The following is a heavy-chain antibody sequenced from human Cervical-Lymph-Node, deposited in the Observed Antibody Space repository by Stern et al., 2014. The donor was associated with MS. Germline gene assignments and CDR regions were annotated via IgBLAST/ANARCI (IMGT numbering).Heavy chain of an antibody. Sequence: EVQLVESGGGLVQPGGSLRLSCAASGFTFSSHWMHWVRQAPGKGLVGVSRIYGDGSSTKYADSVKGRFTISRDNAKSTLYLQMNSLRAEDSAVYYCARDAWPAASGPLIDYWGRGTLVTVSS. CDR1: GFTFSSHW. V-gene: IGHV3-74*03. J-gene: IGHJ4*02. CDR2: IYGDGSST. D-gene: IGHD6-13*01. CDR3: ARDAWPAASGPLIDY.